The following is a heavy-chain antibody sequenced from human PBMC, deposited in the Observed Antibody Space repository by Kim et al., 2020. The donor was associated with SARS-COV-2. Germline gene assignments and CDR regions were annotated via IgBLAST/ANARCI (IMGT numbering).Heavy chain of an antibody. CDR2: INAGNGNT. J-gene: IGHJ6*02. Sequence: ASVKVSCKASGYTFTSYAMHWVRQAPGQRLEWMGWINAGNGNTKYSQKFQGRVTITRDTSASTAYMELSSLRSEDTAVYYCARELLVVYAIGYYYGMDVWGQGTTVTVSS. CDR3: ARELLVVYAIGYYYGMDV. V-gene: IGHV1-3*01. D-gene: IGHD2-8*02. CDR1: GYTFTSYA.